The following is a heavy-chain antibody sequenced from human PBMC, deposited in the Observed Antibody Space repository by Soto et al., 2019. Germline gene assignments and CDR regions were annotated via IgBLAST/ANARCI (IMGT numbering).Heavy chain of an antibody. V-gene: IGHV3-74*01. J-gene: IGHJ3*02. D-gene: IGHD2-21*02. Sequence: EVQLVESGGGLVQPGGSLRLSCAASGFTFSSYWMHWVRQAPGKGLVWVSRINSDGSRTSYADSVKGRFTISTDNAKNTLYLQMNSLRAEDTAVYDCARETYCGGDCPDAFDIWGQGTMVTVSS. CDR3: ARETYCGGDCPDAFDI. CDR1: GFTFSSYW. CDR2: INSDGSRT.